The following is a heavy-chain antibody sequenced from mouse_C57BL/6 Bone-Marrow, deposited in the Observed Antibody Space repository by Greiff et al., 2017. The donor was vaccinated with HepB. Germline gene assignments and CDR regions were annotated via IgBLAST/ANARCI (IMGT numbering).Heavy chain of an antibody. J-gene: IGHJ3*01. D-gene: IGHD1-1*01. CDR1: GFTFSSST. V-gene: IGHV5-9*01. CDR2: LSGGGGNT. CDR3: ARRGYGSPWFAY. Sequence: EVKLVESGGGLVKPGGSLKLSCAASGFTFSSSTMSWVRQPPEKRLEWVATLSGGGGNTYYPDSVTGRFTFSRANAKNTLYLQMSSLRSEDTALYYCARRGYGSPWFAYWGQGTLVTVSA.